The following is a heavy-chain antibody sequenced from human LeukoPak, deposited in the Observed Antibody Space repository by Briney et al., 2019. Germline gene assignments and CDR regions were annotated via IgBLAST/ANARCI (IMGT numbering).Heavy chain of an antibody. CDR1: GGSISGYY. J-gene: IGHJ4*02. CDR3: ARRIARGGYFDY. V-gene: IGHV4-4*07. D-gene: IGHD2-15*01. Sequence: PSETLSLTCTVSGGSISGYYWSWIRQPAGKGLEWIGRMYSSGSTTYNPSLKSRVAMSVDTSKNQFSLNLSSVTAADTAFYYCARRIARGGYFDYWGQGTLVTVSS. CDR2: MYSSGST.